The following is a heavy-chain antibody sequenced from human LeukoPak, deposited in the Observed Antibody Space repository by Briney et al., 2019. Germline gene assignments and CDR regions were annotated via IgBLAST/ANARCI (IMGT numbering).Heavy chain of an antibody. D-gene: IGHD2-15*01. CDR3: ARVLTPLGYCSGGSCYSDYYYYMDI. CDR2: ISAYNGNT. CDR1: GYTFTSYG. Sequence: VASVKVSCKASGYTFTSYGISWVRQAPGQGLEWMGWISAYNGNTNYAQKLQGRVTMTTDTSTSTAYMELRSLRSDDTAVYYCARVLTPLGYCSGGSCYSDYYYYMDIWGKGTTVTISS. J-gene: IGHJ6*03. V-gene: IGHV1-18*01.